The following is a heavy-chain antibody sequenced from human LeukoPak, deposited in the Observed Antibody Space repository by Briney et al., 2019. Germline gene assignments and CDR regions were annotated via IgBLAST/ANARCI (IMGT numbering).Heavy chain of an antibody. Sequence: GASVKVSCTASGGTFSSYAISWVRQATGQGLEWMGWMSPNSGNTGYAQKFQGRVTMTRNTSISTAYMELSSLRSEDTAVYYCARDFPSYDAFDIWGQGTMVTVSS. CDR3: ARDFPSYDAFDI. CDR1: GGTFSSYA. V-gene: IGHV1-8*02. J-gene: IGHJ3*02. CDR2: MSPNSGNT.